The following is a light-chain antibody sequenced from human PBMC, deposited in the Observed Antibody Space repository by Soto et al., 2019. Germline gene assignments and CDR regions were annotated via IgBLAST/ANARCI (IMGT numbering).Light chain of an antibody. V-gene: IGKV3-20*01. CDR3: QQYGGSPLLT. CDR1: QTVSSNY. CDR2: GAA. J-gene: IGKJ3*01. Sequence: IVLTQSPGTLSLSPGERATLSCRASQTVSSNYLAWYQQKPGQAPSLLIYGAASSATGIPDRFSGSGSGTDFTLTISRLEPEDFAVYYCQQYGGSPLLTFGPGTKVDI.